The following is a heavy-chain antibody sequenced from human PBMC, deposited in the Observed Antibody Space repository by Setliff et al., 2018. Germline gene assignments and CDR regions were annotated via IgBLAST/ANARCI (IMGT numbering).Heavy chain of an antibody. CDR3: AGDVRVASSSWFKSAFDI. CDR2: IYYSGST. D-gene: IGHD6-13*01. J-gene: IGHJ3*02. CDR1: GGSISSSSYY. Sequence: PSETLSLTCTVSGGSISSSSYYWGWIRQPPGKGLEWIGSIYYSGSTYYNPSLKSRVTISVDTSKNQFSLKLSSVTAADTAVYYCAGDVRVASSSWFKSAFDIWGQGTMVTVSS. V-gene: IGHV4-39*07.